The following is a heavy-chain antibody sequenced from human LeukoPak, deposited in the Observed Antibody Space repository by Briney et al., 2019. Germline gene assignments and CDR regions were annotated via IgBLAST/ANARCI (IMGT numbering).Heavy chain of an antibody. CDR2: KWYDGHNK. V-gene: IGHV3-33*01. CDR3: AREAEIAVSYYFDY. J-gene: IGHJ4*02. Sequence: PGGSLRLSCAASGFPFNSYGMHWVRQAPGKGLEWVAVKWYDGHNKFYADSVKGRFTISRDNSKNTLYLQMNSLRAEDTAVYYCAREAEIAVSYYFDYWGQGTLVTVSS. CDR1: GFPFNSYG. D-gene: IGHD6-19*01.